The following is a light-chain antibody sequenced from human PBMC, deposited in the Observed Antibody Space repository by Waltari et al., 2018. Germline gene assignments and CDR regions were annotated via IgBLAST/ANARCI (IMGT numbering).Light chain of an antibody. CDR2: EVS. V-gene: IGLV2-23*02. CDR1: SSDVGSYKF. CDR3: CSYAGSSTLVV. Sequence: TISCTGTSSDVGSYKFVSWYQQPPGKAPKLMIHEVSKRPSGVSNRFSGSKSGNTASLTISGLQAEDEADYYCCSYAGSSTLVVFGGGTKLTVL. J-gene: IGLJ2*01.